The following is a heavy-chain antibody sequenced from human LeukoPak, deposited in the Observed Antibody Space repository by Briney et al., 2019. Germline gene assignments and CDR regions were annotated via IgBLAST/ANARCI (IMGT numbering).Heavy chain of an antibody. V-gene: IGHV4-34*01. D-gene: IGHD4-17*01. CDR2: INHSGST. Sequence: SETLSLTCTVSGGSISSNYWTWIRQPPGKGLEWIGEINHSGSTNYNPSLKSRVTISVDTSKNQFSLKLSSVTAADTAVYYCARHPVTTSYGWFDPWGQGTLVTVSS. J-gene: IGHJ5*02. CDR1: GGSISSNY. CDR3: ARHPVTTSYGWFDP.